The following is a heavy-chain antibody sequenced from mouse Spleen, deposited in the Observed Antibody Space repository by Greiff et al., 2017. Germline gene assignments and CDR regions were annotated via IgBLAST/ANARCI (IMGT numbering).Heavy chain of an antibody. CDR1: GFTFSRYY. D-gene: IGHD1-1*01. CDR3: AREYYAYFDY. V-gene: IGHV5-6-2*01. CDR2: IHSNGGST. J-gene: IGHJ2*01. Sequence: EVHLVESGGGLVKLGGSLKLSCSASGFTFSRYYMSWVRQTPEKRLELVASIHSNGGSTFYPDTMKGRFSISRDNAKSTLYLQMSNLKSEDTALYFCAREYYAYFDYWGQGTTLTVSS.